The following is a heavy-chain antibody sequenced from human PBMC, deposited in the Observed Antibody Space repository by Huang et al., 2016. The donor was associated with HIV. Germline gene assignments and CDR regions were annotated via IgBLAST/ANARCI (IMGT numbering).Heavy chain of an antibody. D-gene: IGHD6-13*01. CDR2: INDNEYT. V-gene: IGHV4-34*01. J-gene: IGHJ2*01. CDR3: ARASWYEPRSWYFGL. Sequence: QVQLQQWGAGLLKPSETLSLTCAVYGGSVRGHYWSWSRQPPGKGLEWIVEINDNEYTNYNPARKRRGTISVHTSRNQFSLKLNSVTAADAAVYYCARASWYEPRSWYFGLWGRGTLVTVSS. CDR1: GGSVRGHY.